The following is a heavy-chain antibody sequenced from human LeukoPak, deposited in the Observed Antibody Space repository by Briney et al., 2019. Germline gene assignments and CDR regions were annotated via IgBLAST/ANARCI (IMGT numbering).Heavy chain of an antibody. Sequence: PSETLSLTCTVSSDSISSYYWSWIRRPPGKGLEWIGYIFDSGYTNHNPSLQSRVTISLDTSKNQFSLKLRSVTAADTAVYYCARDRRERGYYFDYWGQGTLVTVSS. V-gene: IGHV4-59*01. D-gene: IGHD1-26*01. J-gene: IGHJ4*02. CDR1: SDSISSYY. CDR3: ARDRRERGYYFDY. CDR2: IFDSGYT.